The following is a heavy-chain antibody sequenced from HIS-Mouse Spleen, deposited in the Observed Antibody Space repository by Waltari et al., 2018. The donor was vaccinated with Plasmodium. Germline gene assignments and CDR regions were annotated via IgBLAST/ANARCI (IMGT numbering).Heavy chain of an antibody. D-gene: IGHD2-15*01. CDR2: INHSGST. Sequence: QVQLQQWGAGLLKPSETLSLTCAVYGGSFSGYYWSWNRQPPGQGLEWIGEINHSGSTNYNPSLKSRVTISVDTSKNQFSLKLSSVTAADTAVYYCARLVVVASKDSYWGQGTLFTVSS. CDR3: ARLVVVASKDSY. J-gene: IGHJ4*02. CDR1: GGSFSGYY. V-gene: IGHV4-34*01.